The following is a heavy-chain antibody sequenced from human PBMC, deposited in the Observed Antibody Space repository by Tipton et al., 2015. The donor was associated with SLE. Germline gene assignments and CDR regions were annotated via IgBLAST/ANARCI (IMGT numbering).Heavy chain of an antibody. Sequence: TLSLTCSVSGGTISSRSYYWGWIRQPPGKGLEWIGSIYYSGSTYYNPSLKSRVTISVDTSKNQFSLKLSSVTAADTAVYYCASLRVGVRGAFDIWGQGTMVTVSS. J-gene: IGHJ3*02. CDR1: GGTISSRSYY. D-gene: IGHD1-26*01. CDR3: ASLRVGVRGAFDI. CDR2: IYYSGST. V-gene: IGHV4-39*07.